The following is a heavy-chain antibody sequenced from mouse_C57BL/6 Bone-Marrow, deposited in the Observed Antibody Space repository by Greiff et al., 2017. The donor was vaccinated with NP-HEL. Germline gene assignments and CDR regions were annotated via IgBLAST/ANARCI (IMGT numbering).Heavy chain of an antibody. V-gene: IGHV2-2*01. CDR1: GFSLTSYG. J-gene: IGHJ2*01. CDR3: ARNRITTGFDY. D-gene: IGHD1-1*01. Sequence: VQLQQSGPGLVQPSQCLSITCTVSGFSLTSYGVHWVRQSPGKGLEWLGVIWSGGSTDYNAAFISRLSISKDNSKSQVFFKMNILQADDTAIYYCARNRITTGFDYCGQGTTLTVTS. CDR2: IWSGGST.